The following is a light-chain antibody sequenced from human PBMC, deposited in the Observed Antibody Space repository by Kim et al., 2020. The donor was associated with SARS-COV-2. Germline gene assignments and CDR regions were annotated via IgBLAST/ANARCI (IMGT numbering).Light chain of an antibody. CDR2: DRN. J-gene: IGLJ2*01. CDR3: NSRVSGANHLI. Sequence: SSELTQDPAVSVALGQTVRITCQGDSLRTYHASWYQQKPGQAPILVLYDRNSRPLGIPDRFSGSSSGDTASLTITGAQATDEAVYYCNSRVSGANHLIFGGGTQLTVL. CDR1: SLRTYH. V-gene: IGLV3-19*01.